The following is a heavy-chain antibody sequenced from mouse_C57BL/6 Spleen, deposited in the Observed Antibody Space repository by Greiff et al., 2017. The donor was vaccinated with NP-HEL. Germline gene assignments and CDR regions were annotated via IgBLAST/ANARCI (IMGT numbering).Heavy chain of an antibody. J-gene: IGHJ4*01. D-gene: IGHD1-1*01. CDR2: ISDGGSYT. V-gene: IGHV5-4*01. CDR3: AREEFTVVADYAMDY. Sequence: EVNVVESGGGLVKPGGSLKLSCAASGFTFSSYAMSWVRQTPEKRLEWVATISDGGSYTYYPDNVKGRFTISRDNAKNNLYLQMSHLKSEDTAMYYCAREEFTVVADYAMDYWGQGTSVTVSS. CDR1: GFTFSSYA.